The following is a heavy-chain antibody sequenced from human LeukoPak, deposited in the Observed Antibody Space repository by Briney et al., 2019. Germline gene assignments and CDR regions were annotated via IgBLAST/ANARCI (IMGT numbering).Heavy chain of an antibody. V-gene: IGHV3-30*02. D-gene: IGHD3-16*01. CDR2: IRYDGSNK. Sequence: GGSLRLSCEPSIFVFSEYYMHWVRLAPGKGLEWLAFIRYDGSNKYYADSVKGRFTISRDNSKNTLYLQMNSLRAEDTAVYYCARVGPTWVMAPSYYMDVWGKGTTVTVSS. J-gene: IGHJ6*03. CDR3: ARVGPTWVMAPSYYMDV. CDR1: IFVFSEYY.